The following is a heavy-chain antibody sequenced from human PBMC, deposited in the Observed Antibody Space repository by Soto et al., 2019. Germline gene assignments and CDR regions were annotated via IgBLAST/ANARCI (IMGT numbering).Heavy chain of an antibody. V-gene: IGHV3-23*01. CDR1: GFTFSTYA. CDR3: AKVSRFPGGLRSLF. J-gene: IGHJ4*02. D-gene: IGHD3-10*01. CDR2: ISGSSGGST. Sequence: EVQLLESGGTLVQPGGSLRLSCAASGFTFSTYAMNWVRQAPGKGLEWVSYISGSSGGSTSYADSVKGRFTISRDNSKTTLFLQMNSLRVEDTAVYYCAKVSRFPGGLRSLFWGQGSLVTVSS.